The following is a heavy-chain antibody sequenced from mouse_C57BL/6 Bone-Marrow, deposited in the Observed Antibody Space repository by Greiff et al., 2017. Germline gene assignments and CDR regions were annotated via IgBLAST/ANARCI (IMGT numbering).Heavy chain of an antibody. Sequence: EVQLQQSGAELVRPGSSVKMSCKTSGYTFTSYGINWVKQRPGQGLEWIGYIYIGNGYTVYNEKFKGKATLTSDTSSSTAYMQLSSLTSEDSAIYFCARAPRLRWFAYRGQGTLVTVYA. V-gene: IGHV1-58*01. CDR3: ARAPRLRWFAY. CDR1: GYTFTSYG. J-gene: IGHJ3*01. CDR2: IYIGNGYT. D-gene: IGHD3-2*02.